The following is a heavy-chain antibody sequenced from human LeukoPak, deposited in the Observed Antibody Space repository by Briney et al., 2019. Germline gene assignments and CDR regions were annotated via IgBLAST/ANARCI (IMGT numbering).Heavy chain of an antibody. D-gene: IGHD2-8*02. V-gene: IGHV1-46*01. J-gene: IGHJ4*02. CDR3: AREESGGYFDY. CDR1: GYTFTSYY. Sequence: ASVKVSCKASGYTFTSYYMHWVRQAPGQGLEWMGLINPSGTNTNYAQKFRGRVTVTRDTSTSTVHMDLSSLRSEDTAMYFCAREESGGYFDYWGQGTLVTVSS. CDR2: INPSGTNT.